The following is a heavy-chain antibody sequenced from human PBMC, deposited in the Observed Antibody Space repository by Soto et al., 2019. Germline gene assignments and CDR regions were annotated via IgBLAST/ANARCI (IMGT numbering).Heavy chain of an antibody. V-gene: IGHV4-4*07. J-gene: IGHJ4*02. D-gene: IGHD3-22*01. CDR3: AREGDSSGYYYASDY. Sequence: SETLSLTCSVSGGPISTYYWTWIRQPAGKGLEWIGRVYSSGSTTYNPSLKSRVTMSVDTSKNQFSLKLTSVTAADTAVYFCAREGDSSGYYYASDYWGQGTLVT. CDR1: GGPISTYY. CDR2: VYSSGST.